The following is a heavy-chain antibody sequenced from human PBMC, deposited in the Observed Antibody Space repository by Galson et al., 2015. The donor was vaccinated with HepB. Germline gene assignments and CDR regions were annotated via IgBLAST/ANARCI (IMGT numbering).Heavy chain of an antibody. D-gene: IGHD3-22*01. CDR1: GGSISSDNW. CDR3: AREGLHYYDSSDSYFDY. CDR2: IHHSGNT. V-gene: IGHV4-4*02. Sequence: LSLTCAIYGGSISSDNWRSWVRQSPGKGLEWIGEIHHSGNTNYNPSLKSRVTISLDNSKNQFSLKLSSVTAEDTAVYYCAREGLHYYDSSDSYFDYWGQGTLVTVSS. J-gene: IGHJ4*02.